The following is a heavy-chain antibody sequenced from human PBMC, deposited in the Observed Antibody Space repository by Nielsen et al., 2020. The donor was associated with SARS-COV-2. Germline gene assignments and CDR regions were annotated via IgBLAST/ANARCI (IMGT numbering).Heavy chain of an antibody. Sequence: GESLKISCAASGFTFSSYGMHWVRQAPGKGLEWVAVIWYDGSNKYYADSVKGRFTISRDNSKNTLYLQMNSLRAEDTAVYYCARDQEGYYGSGSYEGDDYHYYYGMDVWGQGTTVTVSS. CDR2: IWYDGSNK. CDR3: ARDQEGYYGSGSYEGDDYHYYYGMDV. D-gene: IGHD3-10*01. CDR1: GFTFSSYG. V-gene: IGHV3-33*01. J-gene: IGHJ6*02.